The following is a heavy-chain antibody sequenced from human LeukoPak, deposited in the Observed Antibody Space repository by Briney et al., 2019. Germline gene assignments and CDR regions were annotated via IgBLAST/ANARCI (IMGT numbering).Heavy chain of an antibody. CDR1: GFTFSSYA. J-gene: IGHJ4*02. Sequence: GGSLRLSCAASGFTFSSYAMNWVRQAPGKGLEWVSGITGSGGSTYYADSVKGRFTISRDNSKNTLYLQMNSLRAEDTAVYYCAKEVAVAGTGDYYFDYWGQGTLVTVSS. V-gene: IGHV3-23*01. CDR2: ITGSGGST. CDR3: AKEVAVAGTGDYYFDY. D-gene: IGHD6-19*01.